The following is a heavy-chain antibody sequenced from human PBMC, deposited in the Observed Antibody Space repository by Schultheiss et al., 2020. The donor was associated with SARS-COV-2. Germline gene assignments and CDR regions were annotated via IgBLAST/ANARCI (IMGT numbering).Heavy chain of an antibody. CDR3: ASDITIFGVVKQYFQH. Sequence: SETLSLTCTVSGGSISSYYWSWIRQPAGKGLEWIGYIYYSGSTNYNPSLKSRVTISVDTSKNQFSLKLSSVTAADTAVYYCASDITIFGVVKQYFQHWGQGTLVTVSS. V-gene: IGHV4-59*01. CDR1: GGSISSYY. CDR2: IYYSGST. J-gene: IGHJ1*01. D-gene: IGHD3-3*01.